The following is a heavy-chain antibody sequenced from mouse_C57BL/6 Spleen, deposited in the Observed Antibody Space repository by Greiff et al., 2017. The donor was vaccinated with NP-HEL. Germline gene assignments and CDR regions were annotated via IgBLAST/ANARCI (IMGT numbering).Heavy chain of an antibody. J-gene: IGHJ3*01. CDR1: GYTFTSYW. CDR2: IDPSDSYT. D-gene: IGHD2-4*01. V-gene: IGHV1-69*01. CDR3: ARKGLYYDYAY. Sequence: QVQLQQPGAELVMPGASVKLSCKASGYTFTSYWMHWVKQRPGQGLEWIGEIDPSDSYTNYNQKFKGKSTLTVDKSSSTAYMQLSSLTSEDSAVYYCARKGLYYDYAYWGQGTLVTVSA.